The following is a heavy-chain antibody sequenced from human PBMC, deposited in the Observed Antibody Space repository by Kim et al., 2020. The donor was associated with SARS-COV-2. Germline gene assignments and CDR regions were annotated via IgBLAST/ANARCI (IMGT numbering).Heavy chain of an antibody. CDR1: GGSISSYY. CDR2: IYYSGST. J-gene: IGHJ6*02. CDR3: ARATGNYYYGMDV. V-gene: IGHV4-59*01. Sequence: SETLSLTCTVSGGSISSYYWSWIRQPPGKGLEWIGYIYYSGSTNYNPSLKSRVTISVDTSKNQFSLKLSSVTAADTAVYYCARATGNYYYGMDVWGQGTTVTVSS. D-gene: IGHD4-17*01.